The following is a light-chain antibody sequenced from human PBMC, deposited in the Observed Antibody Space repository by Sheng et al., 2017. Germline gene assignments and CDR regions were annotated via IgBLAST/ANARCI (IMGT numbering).Light chain of an antibody. CDR1: RVLGI. J-gene: IGKJ1*01. V-gene: IGKV3-15*01. CDR3: QQHNDWPWT. Sequence: EIVMTQSPATLSVSPGEGSHSLLQGRVRVLGIKLAWYQQRPGQTPRLLIYGASTRATNIPARFSGSGSGTEFTLTISSLQSEDFAVYYCQQHNDWPWTFGHGT. CDR2: GAS.